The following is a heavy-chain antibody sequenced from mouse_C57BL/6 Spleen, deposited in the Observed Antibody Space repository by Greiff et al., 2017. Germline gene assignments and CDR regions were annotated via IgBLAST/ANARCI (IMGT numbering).Heavy chain of an antibody. Sequence: EVKVEESGGGLVQPGGSMKLSCVASGFTFSNYWMNWVRQSPEKGLEWVAQIRLKSDNYATHYAESVKGRFTISRDDSKSSVYLQMTNLRAEDTGIYYCTEGGSSSPFDYWGQGTTLTVSS. CDR2: IRLKSDNYAT. CDR3: TEGGSSSPFDY. D-gene: IGHD1-1*01. J-gene: IGHJ2*01. CDR1: GFTFSNYW. V-gene: IGHV6-3*01.